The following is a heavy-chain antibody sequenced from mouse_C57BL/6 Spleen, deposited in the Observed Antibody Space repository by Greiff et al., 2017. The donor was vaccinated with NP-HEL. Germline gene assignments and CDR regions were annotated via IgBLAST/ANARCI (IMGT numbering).Heavy chain of an antibody. J-gene: IGHJ1*03. D-gene: IGHD1-1*01. V-gene: IGHV1-26*01. CDR2: INPNNGGT. Sequence: VQLQQSGPELVKPGASVKISCKASGYTFTDYYMNWVKQSHGKSLEWIGDINPNNGGTRYNQKFKGKATLTVDKSSSTAYMELRSLTSEDSAVYYCARRRYYGSSWWYFDVWGTGTTVTVSS. CDR3: ARRRYYGSSWWYFDV. CDR1: GYTFTDYY.